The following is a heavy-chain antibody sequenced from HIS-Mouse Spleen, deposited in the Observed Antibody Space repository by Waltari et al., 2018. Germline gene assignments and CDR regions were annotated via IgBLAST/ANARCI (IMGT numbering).Heavy chain of an antibody. J-gene: IGHJ3*02. CDR2: IYPSGST. V-gene: IGHV4-38-2*02. CDR3: ARDPGYSSSSNAFDI. CDR1: GYSISSGYY. D-gene: IGHD6-6*01. Sequence: QVQLQESGPGLVKPSETLSLTCTVSGYSISSGYYWGWIRQPPGKGLEWIGSIYPSGSTDYNPHLKSRVTISVDTSKNQCSLKLSSVTAADTAVYYCARDPGYSSSSNAFDIWGQGTMVTVSS.